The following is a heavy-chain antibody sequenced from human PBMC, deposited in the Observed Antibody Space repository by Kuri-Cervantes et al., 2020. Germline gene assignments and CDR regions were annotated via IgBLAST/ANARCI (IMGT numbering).Heavy chain of an antibody. V-gene: IGHV3-13*01. D-gene: IGHD1-26*01. J-gene: IGHJ3*02. Sequence: GESLKISCAASGFTFSSYDMHWVRQATGKGLEWVSAIGTAGDTYYPGSVKGRFTISRENAKNSLYLQMNSLRAEDTAVYYCARDGSPGAFDIWGQGTMVTVSS. CDR1: GFTFSSYD. CDR2: IGTAGDT. CDR3: ARDGSPGAFDI.